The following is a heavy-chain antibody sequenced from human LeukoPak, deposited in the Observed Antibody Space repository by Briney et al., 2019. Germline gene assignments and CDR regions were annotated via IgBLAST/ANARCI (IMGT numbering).Heavy chain of an antibody. V-gene: IGHV3-7*04. CDR1: GFTFSSYW. J-gene: IGHJ4*02. CDR2: TKQDGSEK. Sequence: GGSLRLSCVASGFTFSSYWMSWVRQAPGKGLEWVANTKQDGSEKYYMDSVKGRFTNSRDNAQNSLYVQMNNLRDGDTAEYYCARGAGNYYIYWGQGTLVTVSS. CDR3: ARGAGNYYIY. D-gene: IGHD1-26*01.